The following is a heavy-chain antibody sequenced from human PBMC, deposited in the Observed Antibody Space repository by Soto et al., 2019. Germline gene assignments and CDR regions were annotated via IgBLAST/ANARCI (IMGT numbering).Heavy chain of an antibody. Sequence: QVQLVQSGAAVSKPGSSVKVSCKASGGTFGIYAIGWVRQAPGQGLEWMGGIIPAFGTTKNAQKFQDRVDMTADESTNTVYMELRGLRFDDTAVYYCARVPRQMLYGHTRNGIDVWGQGTTLIVSS. CDR3: ARVPRQMLYGHTRNGIDV. CDR2: IIPAFGTT. J-gene: IGHJ6*02. V-gene: IGHV1-69*01. CDR1: GGTFGIYA. D-gene: IGHD2-2*02.